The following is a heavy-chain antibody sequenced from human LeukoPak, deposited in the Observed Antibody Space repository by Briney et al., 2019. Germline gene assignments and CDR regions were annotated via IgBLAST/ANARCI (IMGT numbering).Heavy chain of an antibody. CDR3: ARASGATALNWFDP. J-gene: IGHJ5*02. CDR2: INHSGST. CDR1: GGSFSGYY. Sequence: PSETLSLTCAVYGGSFSGYYWSWIRQPPGKGLEWIGGINHSGSTNYNPSLKSRVTISVDTSKNQFSLKLSSVTAADTAVYYCARASGATALNWFDPWGQGTLVTVS. V-gene: IGHV4-34*01. D-gene: IGHD1-26*01.